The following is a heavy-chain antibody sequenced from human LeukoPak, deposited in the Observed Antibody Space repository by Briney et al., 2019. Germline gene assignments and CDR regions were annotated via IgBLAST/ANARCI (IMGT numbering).Heavy chain of an antibody. V-gene: IGHV4-39*01. CDR1: GGSTSSSSYY. J-gene: IGHJ4*02. Sequence: PSETLSPTCTVSGGSTSSSSYYWGWIRQPPGKGLEWTGSIYYSGSTYYNPSLKSRVTISVDTSKNQFSLKLSSVTAADTAVYYCARRTYYYDSSGYYYSNYFDYWGQGTLVTVSS. D-gene: IGHD3-22*01. CDR2: IYYSGST. CDR3: ARRTYYYDSSGYYYSNYFDY.